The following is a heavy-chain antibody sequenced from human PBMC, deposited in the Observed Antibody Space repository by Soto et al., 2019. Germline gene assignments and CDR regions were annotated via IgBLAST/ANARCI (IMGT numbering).Heavy chain of an antibody. CDR2: TYYRSKWYN. V-gene: IGHV6-1*01. D-gene: IGHD4-4*01. J-gene: IGHJ6*03. Sequence: SQTLSLTCAISGDSVSSNSAAWNWIRQSPSRGLEWLGRTYYRSKWYNDYAVSVKSRITINPDTSKNQFSLQLNSVTPEDTAVYYCAREGGDYSNYHPGIYYYYMDVWGKGTTVTVSS. CDR3: AREGGDYSNYHPGIYYYYMDV. CDR1: GDSVSSNSAA.